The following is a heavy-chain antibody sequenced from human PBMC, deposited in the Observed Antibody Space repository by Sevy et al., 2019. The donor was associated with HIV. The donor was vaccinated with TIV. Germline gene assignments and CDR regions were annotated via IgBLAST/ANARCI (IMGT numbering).Heavy chain of an antibody. J-gene: IGHJ4*02. CDR2: ISGSGGSGDKT. CDR3: AMKYDSSGYFDY. Sequence: GGSLRLSCAASGFTFSSYAMNWVRQAPGKGLEWVSGISGSGGSGDKTNYADSVKGRFTISRDDSKNSLYLQLNSLRADDTAIYYCAMKYDSSGYFDYWGQGTLVTVSS. D-gene: IGHD3-22*01. V-gene: IGHV3-23*01. CDR1: GFTFSSYA.